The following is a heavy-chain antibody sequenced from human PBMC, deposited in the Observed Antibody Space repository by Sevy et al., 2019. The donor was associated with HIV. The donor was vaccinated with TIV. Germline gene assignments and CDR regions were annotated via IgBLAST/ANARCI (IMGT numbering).Heavy chain of an antibody. CDR1: GYSFTTYA. J-gene: IGHJ4*02. CDR3: AREVGVFDF. CDR2: INTNVGKP. V-gene: IGHV7-4-1*02. D-gene: IGHD3-10*01. Sequence: ASVKVSCKASGYSFTTYAINWLRQAPGEGLEWLGFINTNVGKPTYAQGLTGRFVFSFDTSVTTAYLEITSLEAEDSGVYYCAREVGVFDFWGQGALVTVSS.